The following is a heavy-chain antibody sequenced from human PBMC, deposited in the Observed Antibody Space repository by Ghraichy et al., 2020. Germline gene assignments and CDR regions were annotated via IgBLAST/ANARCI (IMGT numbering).Heavy chain of an antibody. J-gene: IGHJ2*01. Sequence: GESLNISCAASGFTFSNAWMSWVRQAPGKGLEWVGRIKSKTDGGTTDYAAPVKGRFTISRDDSKNTLYLQMNSLKTEDTAVYYCTLQLERRYFDLWGRGTLVTVSS. CDR1: GFTFSNAW. D-gene: IGHD1-1*01. V-gene: IGHV3-15*01. CDR3: TLQLERRYFDL. CDR2: IKSKTDGGTT.